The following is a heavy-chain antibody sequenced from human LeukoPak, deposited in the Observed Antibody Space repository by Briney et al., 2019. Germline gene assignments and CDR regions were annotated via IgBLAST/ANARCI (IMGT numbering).Heavy chain of an antibody. CDR2: IYSGGST. J-gene: IGHJ5*02. CDR1: GFTVSSNY. D-gene: IGHD2-2*01. V-gene: IGHV3-66*01. Sequence: GGSLRLSCAASGFTVSSNYMSWVRQAPGKGLERVSVIYSGGSTYYADSVKGRFTISRDNSKNTLYLQMNSLRAEDTAVYYCAREQIGGYCSSTSCPNWFDPWGQGTLVTVSS. CDR3: AREQIGGYCSSTSCPNWFDP.